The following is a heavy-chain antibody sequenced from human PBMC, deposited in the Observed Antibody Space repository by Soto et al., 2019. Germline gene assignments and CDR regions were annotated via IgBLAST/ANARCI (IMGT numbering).Heavy chain of an antibody. D-gene: IGHD3-3*01. Sequence: QVHLQQWGAGRLKPSETLSLTCALYGGSLDGYYWSWIRQSPGKGLEWIGEIHHSGSTKYNPSLKSRVSLLVDTSTKQFSLKLTSVTAADRGVYYCARGVDSWSGYLFWGQGTPVTVSS. V-gene: IGHV4-34*01. J-gene: IGHJ4*02. CDR1: GGSLDGYY. CDR2: IHHSGST. CDR3: ARGVDSWSGYLF.